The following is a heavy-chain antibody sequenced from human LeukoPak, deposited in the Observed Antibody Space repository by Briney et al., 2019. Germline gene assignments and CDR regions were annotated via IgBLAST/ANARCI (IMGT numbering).Heavy chain of an antibody. CDR2: ISYDGSNK. V-gene: IGHV3-30*14. Sequence: GGSLRLSCAASGFTFSSYAMHWVRQAPGKGLEWVAIISYDGSNKYYAESVKGRFTISRDNSKNTLYLQMNSLRAEDTAVYYCARGYSGYELENHFDYWGQGTLVTVSS. J-gene: IGHJ4*02. D-gene: IGHD5-12*01. CDR3: ARGYSGYELENHFDY. CDR1: GFTFSSYA.